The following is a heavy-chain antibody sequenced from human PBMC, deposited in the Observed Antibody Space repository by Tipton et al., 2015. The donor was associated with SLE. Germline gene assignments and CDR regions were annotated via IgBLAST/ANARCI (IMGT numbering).Heavy chain of an antibody. Sequence: QLVQSGAEVKPSQTLSLTCTVSGGSISSRSYYWGWIRQPPGKGLEYIGSIYYMGTTYYNPSPKSRITTSADTSKNQFSLKLTSVTAADTAVYYCARLDTIFGVLNWGQGTLVTVSS. CDR2: IYYMGTT. V-gene: IGHV4-39*07. J-gene: IGHJ4*02. CDR1: GGSISSRSYY. CDR3: ARLDTIFGVLN. D-gene: IGHD3-3*01.